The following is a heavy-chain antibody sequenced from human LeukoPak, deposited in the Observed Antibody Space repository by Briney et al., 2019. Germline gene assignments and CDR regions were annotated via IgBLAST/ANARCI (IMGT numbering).Heavy chain of an antibody. Sequence: GSLRLSCAVSGFTFSDHYMDWVRQAPGKGLEWVGRSRNRAKSYTTDYAASVKGRFTISRDDSKSTLYLQMNSLETEDTAVYYCSRDATGDHWGQGTLVSVSS. V-gene: IGHV3-72*01. CDR1: GFTFSDHY. J-gene: IGHJ4*02. CDR3: SRDATGDH. CDR2: SRNRAKSYTT.